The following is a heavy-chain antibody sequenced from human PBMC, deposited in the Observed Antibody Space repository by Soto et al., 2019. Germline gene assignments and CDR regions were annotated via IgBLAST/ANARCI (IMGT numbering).Heavy chain of an antibody. CDR3: ARESLTIFPHSYGIHV. V-gene: IGHV1-2*02. D-gene: IGHD2-2*01. J-gene: IGHJ6*02. CDR2: INPNSGGT. CDR1: GYTFTGYY. Sequence: QVQLVQSGAEVKKPGASVKVSCKASGYTFTGYYMHWVRQAPGQGLEWMGWINPNSGGTNYAQKFQRRVPMTRDPSIRSDYMALSRLRSDDTAVYYCARESLTIFPHSYGIHVWRQGTTVTLSS.